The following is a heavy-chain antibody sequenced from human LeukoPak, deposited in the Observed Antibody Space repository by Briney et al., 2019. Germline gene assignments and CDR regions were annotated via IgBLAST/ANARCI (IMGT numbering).Heavy chain of an antibody. CDR2: INSNRDST. CDR1: GFTFRNHA. Sequence: PGGSLRLSCAAAGFTFRNHAMHWVRQAPGKGLEYVSAINSNRDSTYYGNSVKGRFTISRDNSKSTLYLQMGSLRPADTAVYYCAREERGLAIDYWGQGALVTVSS. J-gene: IGHJ4*02. V-gene: IGHV3-64*01. D-gene: IGHD3/OR15-3a*01. CDR3: AREERGLAIDY.